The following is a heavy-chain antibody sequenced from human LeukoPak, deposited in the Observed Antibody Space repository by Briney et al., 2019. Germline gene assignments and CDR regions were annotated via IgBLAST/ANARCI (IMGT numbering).Heavy chain of an antibody. CDR3: AKDPSGSGSDY. D-gene: IGHD3-10*01. CDR2: ISGSGGST. CDR1: GFTFRSYA. J-gene: IGHJ4*02. Sequence: GGSLRLSCVVSGFTFRSYAMSWVRQAPGKGLEWVSVISGSGGSTYYADSVKGRFTISRDNSKNTVYLQMNSLRAEDTAVYYCAKDPSGSGSDYWGQGTLVTVSS. V-gene: IGHV3-23*01.